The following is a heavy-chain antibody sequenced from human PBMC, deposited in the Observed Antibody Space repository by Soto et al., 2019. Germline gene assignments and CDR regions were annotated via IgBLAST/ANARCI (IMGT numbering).Heavy chain of an antibody. CDR3: GRQGFGPLHGLVDV. CDR2: VHHSWGS. J-gene: IGHJ6*02. CDR1: GGSISSYY. D-gene: IGHD3-10*01. V-gene: IGHV4-59*08. Sequence: QVQLQESGPGLVKPSETLSLSCTVSGGSISSYYWSWFRQSPGKRMEWIGTVHHSWGSSYNPSLRSRVAISLDTSKSQFSLKVTSVTATDPAVYYCGRQGFGPLHGLVDVWGQGTTVTVSS.